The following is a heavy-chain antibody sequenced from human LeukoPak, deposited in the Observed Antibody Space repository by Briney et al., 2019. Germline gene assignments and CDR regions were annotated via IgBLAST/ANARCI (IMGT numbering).Heavy chain of an antibody. CDR3: ARDLVYGSIPYGMDV. CDR1: GFTFSGSA. CDR2: IYSGGST. Sequence: GGSLRLSYAASGFTFSGSAMHWVRQAPGKGLEWVSVIYSGGSTYYADSVRGRFTISRDNSKNTLYLQMNSLRAEDTAVYYCARDLVYGSIPYGMDVWGQGTTVTVSS. D-gene: IGHD2-2*02. V-gene: IGHV3-53*01. J-gene: IGHJ6*02.